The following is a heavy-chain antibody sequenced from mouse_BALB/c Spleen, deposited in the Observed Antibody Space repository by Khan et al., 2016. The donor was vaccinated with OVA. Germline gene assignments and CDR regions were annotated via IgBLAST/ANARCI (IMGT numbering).Heavy chain of an antibody. V-gene: IGHV5-17*02. CDR2: ISSGSNTT. Sequence: EVELVESGGGLVQPGGSRKLSCAASGFTFSSFGMHWVRQAPEKGLEWVAYISSGSNTTYYAATLKGRFTISRDNPKNTVCLQRTSLRSEDTAMYYCARDSYGYMGYFDYWGQGTTLTVSS. D-gene: IGHD1-2*01. CDR3: ARDSYGYMGYFDY. J-gene: IGHJ2*01. CDR1: GFTFSSFG.